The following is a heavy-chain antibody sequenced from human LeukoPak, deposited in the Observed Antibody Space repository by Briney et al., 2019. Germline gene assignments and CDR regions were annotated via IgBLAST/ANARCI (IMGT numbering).Heavy chain of an antibody. J-gene: IGHJ4*02. CDR2: ISDTGNT. D-gene: IGHD2-15*01. CDR1: GFIFNNYG. V-gene: IGHV3-23*01. CDR3: AKAPVTTCRGAFCYPFDY. Sequence: GGTLKLSCAASGFIFNNYGMNWVRQAPGKGLEWVSAISDTGNTYHADSVKGRFTISRDSSKNTLFLQMNRLRPEDAAVYYCAKAPVTTCRGAFCYPFDYWGLGTLVTVSS.